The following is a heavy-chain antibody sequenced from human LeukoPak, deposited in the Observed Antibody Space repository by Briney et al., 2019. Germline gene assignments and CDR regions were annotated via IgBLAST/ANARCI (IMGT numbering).Heavy chain of an antibody. V-gene: IGHV4-61*02. D-gene: IGHD1-26*01. CDR2: IYTSGST. CDR3: AREFVGIVGAPDY. CDR1: GGSISSGSYY. Sequence: SQTLSLTCTVSGGSISSGSYYWSWIRQPAGKGLEWIGRIYTSGSTNYNPSLKGRVTISVDTSKNQFSLKLSSVTAADTAVYYCAREFVGIVGAPDYWGQGTLVTVSS. J-gene: IGHJ4*02.